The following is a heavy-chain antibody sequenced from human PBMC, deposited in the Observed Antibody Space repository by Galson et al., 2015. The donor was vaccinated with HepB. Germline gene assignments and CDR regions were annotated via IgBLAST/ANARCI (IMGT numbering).Heavy chain of an antibody. CDR3: ARGITIFGVVTDFDY. V-gene: IGHV1-2*04. J-gene: IGHJ4*02. D-gene: IGHD3-3*01. CDR2: INPNSGGT. Sequence: SVKVSCKASGYTFTGYYMHWVRQAPGQGLEWMGWINPNSGGTNYAQKFQGWVTMTRDTSISTAYMELSRLRSDDTAVYYCARGITIFGVVTDFDYWGQGTLVTVSS. CDR1: GYTFTGYY.